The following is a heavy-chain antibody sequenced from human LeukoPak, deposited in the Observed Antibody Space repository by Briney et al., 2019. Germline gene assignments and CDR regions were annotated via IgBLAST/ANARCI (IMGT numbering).Heavy chain of an antibody. D-gene: IGHD3-9*01. V-gene: IGHV4-4*07. CDR2: LYTNGTT. CDR3: ARDNEWTSKGSSPRRYYYGMDV. J-gene: IGHJ6*02. CDR1: GASISSYH. Sequence: ASETLSLTCTFSGASISSYHWAWIRQPAGKGLEWIGRLYTNGTTDCNPSLRSRVTMSVDTSKSQISLRVTSVTATDTATYYCARDNEWTSKGSSPRRYYYGMDVWGQGTAVTVSS.